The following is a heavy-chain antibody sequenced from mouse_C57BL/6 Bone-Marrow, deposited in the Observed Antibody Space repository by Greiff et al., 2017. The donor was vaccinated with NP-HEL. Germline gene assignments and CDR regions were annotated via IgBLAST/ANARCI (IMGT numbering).Heavy chain of an antibody. CDR2: IDPETGGT. Sequence: QVQLQQSGAELVRPGASVTLSCKASGYTFTDYEMHWVKQTPVHGLEWIGAIDPETGGTAYNQKFKGKAILTADKSSSTAYMELRSLTSEDSAVYYCTREGAQATSGDYWGQGTTLTVSS. V-gene: IGHV1-15*01. D-gene: IGHD3-2*02. J-gene: IGHJ2*01. CDR3: TREGAQATSGDY. CDR1: GYTFTDYE.